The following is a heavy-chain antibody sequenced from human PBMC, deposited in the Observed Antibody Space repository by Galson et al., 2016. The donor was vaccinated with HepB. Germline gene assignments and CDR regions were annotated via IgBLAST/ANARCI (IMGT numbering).Heavy chain of an antibody. V-gene: IGHV3-74*01. D-gene: IGHD3-10*01. J-gene: IGHJ4*02. CDR2: SGINSDGSST. Sequence: SLRLPVQPLDSPLKNMACTGSGKLQGRAWSGSQVSGINSDGSSTIYADSVKGRFTISRDNAKNTLYLQMNSLRAEDTAIYYCARGSSHGRGSYWGPGTLVTVSS. CDR1: DSPLKNMA. CDR3: ARGSSHGRGSY.